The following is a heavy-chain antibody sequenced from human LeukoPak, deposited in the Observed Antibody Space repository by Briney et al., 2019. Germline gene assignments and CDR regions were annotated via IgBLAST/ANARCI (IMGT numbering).Heavy chain of an antibody. D-gene: IGHD6-19*01. V-gene: IGHV3-30-3*01. Sequence: GGSLRLSCAASGFTFSSNAMHWVRQAPGKGLEWVAVISYDGSNKYYADSVKGRFTISRDNSKNTLYLQMNSLRAEDTAVYYCAKDESSGWGSDFDYWGQGTLVTVSS. CDR2: ISYDGSNK. J-gene: IGHJ4*02. CDR3: AKDESSGWGSDFDY. CDR1: GFTFSSNA.